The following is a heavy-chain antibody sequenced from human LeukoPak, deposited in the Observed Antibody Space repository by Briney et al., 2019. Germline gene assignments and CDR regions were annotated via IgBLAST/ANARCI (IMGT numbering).Heavy chain of an antibody. CDR3: ARDSRAPAAPQEYYFDY. V-gene: IGHV3-21*01. J-gene: IGHJ4*02. D-gene: IGHD2-2*01. CDR1: GFTFSSYS. Sequence: GGSLRLSCAASGFTFSSYSMNWVRQAPGKGLEWVSSISSSSSYICYADSVKGRFTISRDNAKNSLYLQMNSLRAEDTAVYYCARDSRAPAAPQEYYFDYWGPGTLVTVSS. CDR2: ISSSSSYI.